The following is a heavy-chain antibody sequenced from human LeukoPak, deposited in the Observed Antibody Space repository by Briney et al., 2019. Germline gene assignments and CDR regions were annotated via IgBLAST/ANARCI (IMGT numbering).Heavy chain of an antibody. Sequence: GGSLTLSCAASGFTFSDYAMSWIRQAPGKGLEWVSTASYYVGKQFHADSVRGRFTVSRDNSRNTVSLQMSSLRVEDTGIYYCAKAGIGADGAGFLCEYWGQGTLVTVSS. CDR1: GFTFSDYA. CDR3: AKAGIGADGAGFLCEY. V-gene: IGHV3-23*01. CDR2: ASYYVGKQ. D-gene: IGHD1-1*01. J-gene: IGHJ4*02.